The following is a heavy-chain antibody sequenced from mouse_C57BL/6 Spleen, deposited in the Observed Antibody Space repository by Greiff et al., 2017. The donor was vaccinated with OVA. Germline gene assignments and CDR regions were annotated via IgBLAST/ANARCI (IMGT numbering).Heavy chain of an antibody. CDR3: ARRGAGGYAMDY. D-gene: IGHD6-1*01. J-gene: IGHJ4*01. Sequence: QVQLQQPGAELVKPGASVKLSCKASGYTFTSYWMHWVKQRPGQGLEWIGMIHPNSGSTNYNETFKSKATLTVDKSSSTAYMQLSSLTSEDSAVYYCARRGAGGYAMDYWGQGTSVTVSS. V-gene: IGHV1-64*01. CDR1: GYTFTSYW. CDR2: IHPNSGST.